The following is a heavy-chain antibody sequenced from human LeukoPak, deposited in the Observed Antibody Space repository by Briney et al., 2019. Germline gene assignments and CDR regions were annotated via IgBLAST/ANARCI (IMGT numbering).Heavy chain of an antibody. J-gene: IGHJ3*02. D-gene: IGHD3-22*01. Sequence: SETLSLTRTVSGYSISSGYYWGWIRQPPGKGLEWIGSIYHSGSTYYNPSLKSRVTISVDTSKNQFSLKLSSVTAADTAVYYCASSTRYYYDSSGYYYGAFDIWGQGTMVTVSS. CDR1: GYSISSGYY. CDR3: ASSTRYYYDSSGYYYGAFDI. CDR2: IYHSGST. V-gene: IGHV4-38-2*02.